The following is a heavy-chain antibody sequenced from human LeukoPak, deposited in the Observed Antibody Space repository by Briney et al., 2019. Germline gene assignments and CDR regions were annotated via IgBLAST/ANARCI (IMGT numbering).Heavy chain of an antibody. CDR2: INWNGGST. Sequence: PGGSLRLSCAASGFSFRSHWMSWVRQAPGKGLEWVSGINWNGGSTGYADSVKGRFTISRDNAKNSLYLQMNSLRAEDTALYYCAREGGAFDIWGQGTMVTVSS. CDR1: GFSFRSHW. J-gene: IGHJ3*02. CDR3: AREGGAFDI. D-gene: IGHD2-15*01. V-gene: IGHV3-20*04.